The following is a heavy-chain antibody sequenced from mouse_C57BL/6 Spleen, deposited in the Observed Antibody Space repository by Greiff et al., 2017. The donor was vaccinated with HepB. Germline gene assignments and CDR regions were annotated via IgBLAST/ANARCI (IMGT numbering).Heavy chain of an antibody. J-gene: IGHJ2*01. CDR3: ARGGVYFDY. CDR1: GFTFSSYA. V-gene: IGHV5-4*01. Sequence: EVQVVESGGGLVKPGGSLKLSCAASGFTFSSYAMSWVRQTPEKRLEWVATISDGGSYTYYPDNVKGRFTISRDNAKNNLYLQMSHLKSEDTAMYYCARGGVYFDYWGQGTTLTVSS. CDR2: ISDGGSYT.